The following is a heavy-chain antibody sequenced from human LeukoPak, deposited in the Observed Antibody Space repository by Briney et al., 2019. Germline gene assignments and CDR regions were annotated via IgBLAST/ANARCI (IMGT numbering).Heavy chain of an antibody. CDR3: ARDRKQWLAHDAFHI. D-gene: IGHD6-19*01. CDR2: ISSSSSTI. V-gene: IGHV3-48*01. Sequence: GGSLRLSCAASRFTFSSYSMNWVRQAPGKGLEWVSYISSSSSTIYYADSVKGRFTISRDNAKNSLYLQMNSLRAEDTAVYYCARDRKQWLAHDAFHIWGQGTMVTVSS. J-gene: IGHJ3*02. CDR1: RFTFSSYS.